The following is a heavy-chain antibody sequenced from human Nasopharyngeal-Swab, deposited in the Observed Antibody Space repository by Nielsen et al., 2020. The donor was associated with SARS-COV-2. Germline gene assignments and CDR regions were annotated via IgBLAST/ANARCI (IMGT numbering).Heavy chain of an antibody. Sequence: GESLKISCAASGFTFSSYAMSWVRQAPGKGLEWVSAISGSGGSTYYADSVKGRFTISRDNSKKTLYLQMNSLRAEDTAVYYCAKPTRVYAIGAPLGYWGQGTLVTVSS. CDR1: GFTFSSYA. D-gene: IGHD2-8*01. CDR2: ISGSGGST. CDR3: AKPTRVYAIGAPLGY. J-gene: IGHJ4*02. V-gene: IGHV3-23*01.